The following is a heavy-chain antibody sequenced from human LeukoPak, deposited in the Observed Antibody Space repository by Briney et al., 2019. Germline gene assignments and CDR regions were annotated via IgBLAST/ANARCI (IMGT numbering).Heavy chain of an antibody. D-gene: IGHD3-10*01. CDR3: PRGQVCITMVPGVPREGMVV. J-gene: IGHJ6*03. CDR1: GGFLSGYY. CDR2: INHSGST. V-gene: IGHV4-34*01. Sequence: ETLSLTCAVHGGFLSGYYWSWVRQPPGKGLEWVGEINHSGSTNYNTSLKSRDTISQDTSKNQFSRKLSSVNLADTALYFCPRGQVCITMVPGVPREGMVVWGKETTDTVSS.